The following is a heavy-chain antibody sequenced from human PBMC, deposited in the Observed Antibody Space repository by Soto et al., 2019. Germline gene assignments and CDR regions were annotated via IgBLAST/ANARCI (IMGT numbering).Heavy chain of an antibody. J-gene: IGHJ4*02. CDR1: GGSFSGYY. Sequence: PSETLSLTCAVYGGSFSGYYWSWIRQPPGKGLEWIGEINHSGSTNYNPSLKSRVTISVDTSKNQFSLKLSSVTAADTAVYYCARLEAGTDYWGQGTLVTVSS. CDR2: INHSGST. V-gene: IGHV4-34*01. D-gene: IGHD1-1*01. CDR3: ARLEAGTDY.